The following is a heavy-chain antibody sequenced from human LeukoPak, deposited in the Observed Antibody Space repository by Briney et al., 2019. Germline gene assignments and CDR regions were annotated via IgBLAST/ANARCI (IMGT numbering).Heavy chain of an antibody. CDR1: GGTFSSYA. CDR2: IIPIFGTA. Sequence: ASVKVSCKASGGTFSSYAISWVRQAPGQGLEWMGGIIPIFGTANYAQKFQGRLTITADESTSTAYMELSSLRSEDTAVYYCASPPCSGGSCYSPYYYYMDVWGKGTTVTVSS. D-gene: IGHD2-15*01. CDR3: ASPPCSGGSCYSPYYYYMDV. J-gene: IGHJ6*03. V-gene: IGHV1-69*13.